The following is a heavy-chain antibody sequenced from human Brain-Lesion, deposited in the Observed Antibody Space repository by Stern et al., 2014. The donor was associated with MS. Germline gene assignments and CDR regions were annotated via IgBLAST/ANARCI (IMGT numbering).Heavy chain of an antibody. J-gene: IGHJ4*02. CDR1: GFNFSCYW. D-gene: IGHD3-16*01. CDR2: INRDGSDT. CDR3: ARGVGDY. Sequence: EMQLVESGGGLVQPGGSLRLSCGASGFNFSCYWMHWVRQFPEKGLFWVSQINRDGSDTSYADSVKGRFSISRDNIRNMLYLRMTSLRAEVTAVYYCARGVGDYWGQGARVTVSS. V-gene: IGHV3-74*02.